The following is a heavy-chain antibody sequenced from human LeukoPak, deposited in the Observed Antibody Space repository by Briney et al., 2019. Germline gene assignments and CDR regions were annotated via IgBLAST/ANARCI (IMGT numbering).Heavy chain of an antibody. D-gene: IGHD3-22*01. V-gene: IGHV4-4*07. Sequence: SETLSLTCTVSGGSISSYYWSWIRQPAGKGLEWIGRIYTSGSTNNNPSLKSRVTMSVDMSKNQFSLKLSSVTAADTAVYYCARGSHSGDYDRLDYWGQGTLVTVSS. CDR1: GGSISSYY. J-gene: IGHJ4*02. CDR3: ARGSHSGDYDRLDY. CDR2: IYTSGST.